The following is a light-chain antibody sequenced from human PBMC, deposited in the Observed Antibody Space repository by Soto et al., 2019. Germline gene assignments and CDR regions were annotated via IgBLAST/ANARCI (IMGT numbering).Light chain of an antibody. J-gene: IGKJ5*01. CDR2: DAS. CDR3: QQRSGWPLIT. CDR1: QSVSRY. V-gene: IGKV3-11*01. Sequence: EIVLTQSPATLSLSPGERATLSCRASQSVSRYLAWYQQKPGQAPRLLIYDASNRATGIPARFSGSGSGTDFTLTISSLEPEDFAVYYCQQRSGWPLITFGQGTRLXIK.